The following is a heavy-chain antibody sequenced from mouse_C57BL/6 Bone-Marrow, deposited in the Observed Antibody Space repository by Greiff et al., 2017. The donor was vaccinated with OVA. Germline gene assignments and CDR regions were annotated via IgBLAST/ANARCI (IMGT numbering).Heavy chain of an antibody. Sequence: EVKLVESGGGLVKPGGSLKLSCAASGFTFSDYGMHWVRQAPEKGLEWVAYISSGSSTIYYADTVKGRFTISRDNAKNTLFLQMTSLRSEDTAMYYGARLNYYGSEGAMDYWGQGTSVTVSS. CDR2: ISSGSSTI. D-gene: IGHD1-1*01. CDR1: GFTFSDYG. J-gene: IGHJ4*01. CDR3: ARLNYYGSEGAMDY. V-gene: IGHV5-17*01.